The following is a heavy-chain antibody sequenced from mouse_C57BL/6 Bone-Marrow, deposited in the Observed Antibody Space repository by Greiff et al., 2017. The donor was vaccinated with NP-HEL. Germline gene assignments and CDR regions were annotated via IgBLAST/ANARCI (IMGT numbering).Heavy chain of an antibody. D-gene: IGHD1-1*01. CDR1: GFTFSSYA. CDR2: ISDGGSYT. Sequence: EVKLMESGGGLVKPGGSLKLSCAASGFTFSSYAMSWVRQTPEKRLEWVATISDGGSYTYYPDNVKGRFTISRDNAKSNLYLQMSHLKSEDTAMYYCARARYGSSSGYFDYWGQGTTLTVSS. CDR3: ARARYGSSSGYFDY. J-gene: IGHJ2*01. V-gene: IGHV5-4*03.